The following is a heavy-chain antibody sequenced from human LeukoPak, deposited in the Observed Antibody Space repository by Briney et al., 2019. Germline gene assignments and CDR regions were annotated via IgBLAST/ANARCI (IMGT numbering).Heavy chain of an antibody. D-gene: IGHD2-2*01. CDR1: GYTFTSYG. J-gene: IGHJ6*03. CDR3: ARRCEVPTSWYYYYYYMDV. Sequence: GASVKVSCKASGYTFTSYGISWVRQAPGQGLEWMGWISAYNGNTNYAQKLQGRVTMTTDTSTSTAYMELRSLRSDDTAVYYCARRCEVPTSWYYYYYYMDVWGKGTTVTVSS. CDR2: ISAYNGNT. V-gene: IGHV1-18*01.